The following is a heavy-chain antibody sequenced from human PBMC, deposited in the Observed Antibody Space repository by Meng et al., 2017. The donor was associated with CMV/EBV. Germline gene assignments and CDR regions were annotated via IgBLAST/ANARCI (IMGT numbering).Heavy chain of an antibody. V-gene: IGHV3-20*04. J-gene: IGHJ6*02. CDR2: INWNGGST. Sequence: GESLKISCAASGFTFDDYGVSWVRQAPGKGLEWVSGINWNGGSTGYADSVKGRFTISRDNAKNPLYLQMNSLRAEDTALYYCARDLSPDSSDYYYGMDVWGQGTTVTVSS. CDR3: ARDLSPDSSDYYYGMDV. D-gene: IGHD6-25*01. CDR1: GFTFDDYG.